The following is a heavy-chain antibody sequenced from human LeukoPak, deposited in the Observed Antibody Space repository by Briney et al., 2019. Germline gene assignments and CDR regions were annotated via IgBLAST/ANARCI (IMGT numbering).Heavy chain of an antibody. CDR2: TYYRSKWYN. J-gene: IGHJ4*02. CDR3: ARDSSNWSWKFDS. D-gene: IGHD6-13*01. Sequence: SQTLSLTCAISGDSVSSKGAAWNWIRQSPSRGLEWLGRTYYRSKWYNDYAVSVKSRVIVNPDTSRNQFSLLLNSVTPEDTAVYFCARDSSNWSWKFDSWGQGTLVTVSS. V-gene: IGHV6-1*01. CDR1: GDSVSSKGAA.